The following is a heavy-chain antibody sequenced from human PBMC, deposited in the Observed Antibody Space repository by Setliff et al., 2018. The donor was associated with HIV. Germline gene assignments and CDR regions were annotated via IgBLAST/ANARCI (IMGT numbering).Heavy chain of an antibody. CDR2: ISPSGGST. Sequence: ASVKVSCKAFGYTFSTYYLHWVRQAPGQGLEWLGIISPSGGSTSYAQKFQGRVTMTRDTSTSTFYMDLSSLRSDDTAVYYCASERRIVVGYYFDSWGQGTLVTVSS. CDR3: ASERRIVVGYYFDS. CDR1: GYTFSTYY. J-gene: IGHJ4*02. D-gene: IGHD3-22*01. V-gene: IGHV1-46*01.